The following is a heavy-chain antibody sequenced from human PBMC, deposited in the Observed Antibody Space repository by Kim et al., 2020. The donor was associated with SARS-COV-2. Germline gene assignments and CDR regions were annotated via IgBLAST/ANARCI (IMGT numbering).Heavy chain of an antibody. CDR2: IIPIFGTA. CDR1: GGTFSSYA. D-gene: IGHD4-17*01. J-gene: IGHJ6*02. Sequence: SVKVSCKASGGTFSSYAISWVRQAPGQGLEWMGGIIPIFGTANYAQKFQGRVTITADESTSTAYMELSSLRSEDTAVYYCASLYGYGGNSVYYYYGTSGAKGPRSPSP. CDR3: ASLYGYGGNSVYYYYGTS. V-gene: IGHV1-69*13.